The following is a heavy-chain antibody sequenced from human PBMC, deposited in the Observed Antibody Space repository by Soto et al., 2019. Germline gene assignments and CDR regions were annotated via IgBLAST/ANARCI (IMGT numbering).Heavy chain of an antibody. CDR3: SRNPSPTGYYYGMDV. CDR2: ISSSSSTI. Sequence: PGGSLRLSCAASGFTFSSYNMNWVRQAPGKGLEWISYISSSSSTIYYADSVKGRFTISRDNAKNSVYLQMNSLRDEDTAVYYCSRNPSPTGYYYGMDVWGQGTTVTVSS. CDR1: GFTFSSYN. V-gene: IGHV3-48*02. D-gene: IGHD4-17*01. J-gene: IGHJ6*02.